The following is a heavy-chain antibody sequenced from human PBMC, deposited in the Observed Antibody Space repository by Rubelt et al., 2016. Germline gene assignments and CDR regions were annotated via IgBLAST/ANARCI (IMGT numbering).Heavy chain of an antibody. CDR2: IIPIFGTA. J-gene: IGHJ4*02. CDR1: GGTFSSYA. V-gene: IGHV1-69*06. D-gene: IGHD1-14*01. Sequence: QVQLVQSGAEVKKPGSSVKVSCKASGGTFSSYAISWVRQAPGQGLEWMGGIIPIFGTATYAQDFPGRVTMTDDTTTDTAYMELSSLRSEDTAVYYCATGATPALDYWGQGTLVTVSS. CDR3: ATGATPALDY.